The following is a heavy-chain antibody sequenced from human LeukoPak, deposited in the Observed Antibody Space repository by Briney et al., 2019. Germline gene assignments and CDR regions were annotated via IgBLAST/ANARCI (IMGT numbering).Heavy chain of an antibody. Sequence: SETLSLTCTVSGYSIGSGYDWGWIRQSPGKGLEWIGNIYLRGSTHYNLSLKSRVTISMDTSKNQFSLKLSSVTAADTAVYYCARDVRNYYDSSGYYLFDYWGQGTLVTVSS. V-gene: IGHV4-38-2*02. J-gene: IGHJ4*02. CDR2: IYLRGST. CDR3: ARDVRNYYDSSGYYLFDY. D-gene: IGHD3-22*01. CDR1: GYSIGSGYD.